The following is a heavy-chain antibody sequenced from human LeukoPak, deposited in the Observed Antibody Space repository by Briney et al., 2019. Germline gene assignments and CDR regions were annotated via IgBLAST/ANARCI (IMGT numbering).Heavy chain of an antibody. D-gene: IGHD2-2*01. CDR2: IKQDGSEK. CDR1: GFTFSTYW. V-gene: IGHV3-7*05. Sequence: GGSLRLSCAASGFTFSTYWMSWVRQAPGKGPEWVANIKQDGSEKYYVDSVKGRFTISRDNAKNSLYLQMNSLRAEDTAVYYCVRDDTTSCFDYWGQGTLVTVSS. J-gene: IGHJ4*02. CDR3: VRDDTTSCFDY.